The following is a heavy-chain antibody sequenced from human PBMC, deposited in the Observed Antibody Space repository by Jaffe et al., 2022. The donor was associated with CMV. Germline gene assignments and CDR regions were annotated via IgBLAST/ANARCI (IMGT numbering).Heavy chain of an antibody. V-gene: IGHV2-5*01. Sequence: QITLKESGPTLVKPTQTLTLTCTFSGFSLSTSGVGVGWIRQPPGKALEWLALIYWNDDKRYSPSLKSRLTITKDTSKNQVVLTMTNMDPVDTATYYCALNTYYYDSSGYRVRYFQHWGQGTLVTVSS. CDR2: IYWNDDK. D-gene: IGHD3-22*01. J-gene: IGHJ1*01. CDR3: ALNTYYYDSSGYRVRYFQH. CDR1: GFSLSTSGVG.